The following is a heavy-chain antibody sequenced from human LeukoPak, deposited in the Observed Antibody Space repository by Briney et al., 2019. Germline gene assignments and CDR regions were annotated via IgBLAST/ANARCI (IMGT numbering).Heavy chain of an antibody. D-gene: IGHD3-10*01. CDR2: ISGSGGST. J-gene: IGHJ3*02. Sequence: GGSLRLSCAASGFTFSSYAMSWVRQAPGKGLEWVSAISGSGGSTYYADSVKGRFTISRDNSKNMLYLQMNSLRAEDTAVYYCAKDRITMVRGVPNDAFDIWGQGTMVTVSS. CDR1: GFTFSSYA. V-gene: IGHV3-23*01. CDR3: AKDRITMVRGVPNDAFDI.